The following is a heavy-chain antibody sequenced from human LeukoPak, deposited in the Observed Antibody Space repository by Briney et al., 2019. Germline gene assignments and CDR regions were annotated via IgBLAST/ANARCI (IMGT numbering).Heavy chain of an antibody. J-gene: IGHJ5*02. CDR3: ARAPSSIAARPRGNWFDP. CDR2: INPNSGGT. D-gene: IGHD6-6*01. CDR1: GGTFSSYA. V-gene: IGHV1-2*02. Sequence: GASVKVSCKASGGTFSSYAISWVRQAPGQGLEWMGWINPNSGGTNYAQKFQGRVTMTRDTSISTAYMELSRLRSDDTAVYYCARAPSSIAARPRGNWFDPWGQGTLVTVSS.